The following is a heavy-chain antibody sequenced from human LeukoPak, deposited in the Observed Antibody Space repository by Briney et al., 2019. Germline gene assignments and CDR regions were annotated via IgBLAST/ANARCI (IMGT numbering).Heavy chain of an antibody. J-gene: IGHJ4*02. Sequence: GRSLRLSCVASGFTFSSYAMHWVRQAPGKGLEWVANIKQDGSEKYYVDSVKGRFTISRDNAKNSLYLQMNSLRAEDTAVYYCARDLVYNNYNFDYWGQGTLVTVSS. CDR3: ARDLVYNNYNFDY. V-gene: IGHV3-7*01. CDR1: GFTFSSYA. D-gene: IGHD4-11*01. CDR2: IKQDGSEK.